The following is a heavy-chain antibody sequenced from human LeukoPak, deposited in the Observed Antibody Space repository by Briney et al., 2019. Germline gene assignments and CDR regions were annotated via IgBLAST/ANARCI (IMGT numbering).Heavy chain of an antibody. D-gene: IGHD6-19*01. Sequence: GGSLRLSCAASGFTFSSYAMHWVRQAPGKGLEWVAVISYDGSNKYYADSVKGRFTISRDNAENTLYLQLNSLRAEDTAVYYCARDRGSTGWYGMNYWGQGILVTVSS. V-gene: IGHV3-30-3*01. CDR3: ARDRGSTGWYGMNY. J-gene: IGHJ4*02. CDR1: GFTFSSYA. CDR2: ISYDGSNK.